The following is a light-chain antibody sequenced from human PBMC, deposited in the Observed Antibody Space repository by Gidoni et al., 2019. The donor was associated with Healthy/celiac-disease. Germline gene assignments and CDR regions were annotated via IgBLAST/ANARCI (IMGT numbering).Light chain of an antibody. Sequence: DIVFPHSPATLSLSPGERATLSCRASPSVSSYLAGYQQNPGQAPRLLIYDASNRAPGIPARFSGSGSGTDFTLTISSLEPEDFAVYYCQQRSNWPPMITFGQGTRLEIK. CDR3: QQRSNWPPMIT. CDR1: PSVSSY. CDR2: DAS. J-gene: IGKJ5*01. V-gene: IGKV3-11*01.